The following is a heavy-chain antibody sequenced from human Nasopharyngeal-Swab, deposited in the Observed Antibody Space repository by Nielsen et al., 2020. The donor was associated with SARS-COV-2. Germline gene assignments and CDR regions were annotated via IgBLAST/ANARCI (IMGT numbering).Heavy chain of an antibody. J-gene: IGHJ3*02. Sequence: GESLKISCAASGFTFSSYAMSWVRQAPGKGLEWVSAISGSGGSTYYADSVKGQFTISRDNSKNTLYLQMNSLRAEDTAVYYCAKDTALYLAFDIWGQGTMVTVSS. D-gene: IGHD3-9*01. V-gene: IGHV3-23*01. CDR3: AKDTALYLAFDI. CDR2: ISGSGGST. CDR1: GFTFSSYA.